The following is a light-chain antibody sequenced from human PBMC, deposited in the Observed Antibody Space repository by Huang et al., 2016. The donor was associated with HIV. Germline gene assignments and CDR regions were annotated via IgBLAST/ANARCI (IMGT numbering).Light chain of an antibody. J-gene: IGKJ5*01. Sequence: EIVMTQSPATLSVSPGERVTRSCRATESISSNLAWYQQNSGQPPRLLIYDASTRATGTPARFSGSGSGTEFTLTIDSLQSGDFAVYYCQQYNNWPPITFGQGTRLDIK. V-gene: IGKV3-15*01. CDR2: DAS. CDR3: QQYNNWPPIT. CDR1: ESISSN.